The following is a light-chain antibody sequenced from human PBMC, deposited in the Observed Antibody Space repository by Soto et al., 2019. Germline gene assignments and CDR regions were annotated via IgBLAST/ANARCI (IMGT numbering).Light chain of an antibody. V-gene: IGLV2-8*01. CDR2: EVS. CDR3: SSYAGSNNDV. Sequence: QSVLTQPPSASGSPGQSVTISCPGTNGDVGGYNYVSWYQQHPGKAPKLMIFEVSERPSGVPDRFSASKSGNTASLTVSGLQAEDEADYYCSSYAGSNNDVFGTGTKVTV. CDR1: NGDVGGYNY. J-gene: IGLJ1*01.